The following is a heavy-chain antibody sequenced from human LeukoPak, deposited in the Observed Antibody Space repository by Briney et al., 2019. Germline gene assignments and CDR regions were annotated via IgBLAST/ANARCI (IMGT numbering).Heavy chain of an antibody. J-gene: IGHJ4*02. CDR3: ARVLPPTYIEIVQTAPYYFDF. CDR2: IIPIFGTA. V-gene: IGHV1-69*13. Sequence: SVTVSCKASGGTFSSYAISWVRQAPGQGLEWMGGIIPIFGTANYAQKFQGRVTITADESTSTAYMELSSLRSEDTAVYYCARVLPPTYIEIVQTAPYYFDFWGQGTLVTVSS. CDR1: GGTFSSYA. D-gene: IGHD2/OR15-2a*01.